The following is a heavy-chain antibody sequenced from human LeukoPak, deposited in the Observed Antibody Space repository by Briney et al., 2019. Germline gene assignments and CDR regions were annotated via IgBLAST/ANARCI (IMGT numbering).Heavy chain of an antibody. CDR2: IYYSGST. J-gene: IGHJ5*02. Sequence: SETLSLTCTVSGGSIVSGTYYWSWIRQHPGKGLEWIGYIYYSGSTYYNPSLKSRVTISVDTSKNQFSLKLSSVTAADTAVYYCARHSRADISGYYGSWFDPWGQGTLVTVSS. V-gene: IGHV4-31*03. D-gene: IGHD3-22*01. CDR1: GGSIVSGTYY. CDR3: ARHSRADISGYYGSWFDP.